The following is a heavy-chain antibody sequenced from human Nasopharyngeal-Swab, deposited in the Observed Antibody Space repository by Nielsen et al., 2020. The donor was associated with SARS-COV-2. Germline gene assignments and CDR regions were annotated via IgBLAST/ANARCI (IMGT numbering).Heavy chain of an antibody. D-gene: IGHD1-26*01. J-gene: IGHJ4*02. CDR1: GFSLSTSGMC. Sequence: SGPTLVKPTQTLTLTCTFSGFSLSTSGMCVSWIRQPPGKALEWLARIDWDDDKYYSTSLKTRLTISKDTSKNQVVPTMTNMDPVDTATYYCARIRLGDSGSYSSDIDYWGQGTLVTVSS. CDR2: IDWDDDK. V-gene: IGHV2-70*11. CDR3: ARIRLGDSGSYSSDIDY.